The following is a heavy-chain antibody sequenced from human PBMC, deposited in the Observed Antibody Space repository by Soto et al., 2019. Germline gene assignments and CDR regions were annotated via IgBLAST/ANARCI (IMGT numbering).Heavy chain of an antibody. CDR3: GKASTAHNVGAVSRPRAAAFDF. D-gene: IGHD2-21*01. Sequence: AESLTLSCAASGFTFDIYSMNWVRQPPGKGPEWIAGISGSGATTYHAASMKGVFTISRPTSKNTPFMNIANLRAEATAIYCGGKASTAHNVGAVSRPRAAAFDFWGRGTLVTVSS. V-gene: IGHV3-23*01. J-gene: IGHJ4*02. CDR1: GFTFDIYS. CDR2: ISGSGATT.